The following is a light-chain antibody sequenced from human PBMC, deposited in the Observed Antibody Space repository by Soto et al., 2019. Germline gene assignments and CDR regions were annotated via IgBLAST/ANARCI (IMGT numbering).Light chain of an antibody. V-gene: IGLV2-14*01. CDR3: SSYTSSSTPNSV. Sequence: QSALTQPASVSGSPGQSITISCTGTSSDVGGYNYVSWYQQHPGKAPKLMIYDVSNRPSGVSNRFSGSKSGNTASLTISGLQAEDEADYYCSSYTSSSTPNSVFGTGPKVTVL. CDR2: DVS. CDR1: SSDVGGYNY. J-gene: IGLJ1*01.